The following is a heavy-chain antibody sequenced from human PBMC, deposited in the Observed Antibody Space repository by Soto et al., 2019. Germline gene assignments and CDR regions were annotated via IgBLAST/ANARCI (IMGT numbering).Heavy chain of an antibody. CDR3: ARDDRRDDEYYLDD. CDR2: IYYDGST. J-gene: IGHJ4*02. Sequence: SETLCLTCTVSGDSINNYYWSWIRQPPGMRLEWIGYIYYDGSTNYNPSLRSRVTMSVDASRNQFSLRLYSVTSADTAVYYCARDDRRDDEYYLDDRGQGTLVTVSS. D-gene: IGHD1-1*01. V-gene: IGHV4-59*01. CDR1: GDSINNYY.